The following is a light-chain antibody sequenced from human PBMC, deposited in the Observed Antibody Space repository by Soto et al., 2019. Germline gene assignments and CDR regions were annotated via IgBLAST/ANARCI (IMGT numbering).Light chain of an antibody. Sequence: EIVLTQSPGTLSLSPGERATLSCRASQSVSSSYLAWYQQKPGQAPRPLIYGASSRAIGIPDRFSGSGSGTDFTLTISRLEPEDFAVYYCQQYGSSPWTFCQGTRWIS. V-gene: IGKV3-20*01. CDR3: QQYGSSPWT. CDR2: GAS. CDR1: QSVSSSY. J-gene: IGKJ1*01.